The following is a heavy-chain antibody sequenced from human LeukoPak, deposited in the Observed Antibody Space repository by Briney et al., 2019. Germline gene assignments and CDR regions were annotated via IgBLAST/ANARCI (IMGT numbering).Heavy chain of an antibody. V-gene: IGHV4-34*01. CDR2: INHSGST. Sequence: NPSETLSLTCAVYGGSFSGYYWSWIRQPPGKGLEWIGEINHSGSTNYNPSLKSRVTISVDTSKNQFSLKLSSVTAADTAVYYCARGSTPDAFDIWGQGTMVTASS. CDR1: GGSFSGYY. CDR3: ARGSTPDAFDI. J-gene: IGHJ3*02.